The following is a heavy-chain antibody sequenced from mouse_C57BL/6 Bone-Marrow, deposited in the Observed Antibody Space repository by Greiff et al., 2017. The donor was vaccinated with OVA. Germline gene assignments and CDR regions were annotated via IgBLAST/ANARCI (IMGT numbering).Heavy chain of an antibody. V-gene: IGHV1-64*01. J-gene: IGHJ1*03. CDR3: ARCYYGRDWYFDV. D-gene: IGHD1-1*01. CDR2: IHPNSGST. CDR1: GYTFTSYW. Sequence: QVQLQQSGAELVKPGASVKLSCKASGYTFTSYWMHWVKQRPGQGLEWIGMIHPNSGSTNYNEKFKSKATLTVDKSSSTAYMQLSSLTSEDSAVYYCARCYYGRDWYFDVWGTGTTVTVSS.